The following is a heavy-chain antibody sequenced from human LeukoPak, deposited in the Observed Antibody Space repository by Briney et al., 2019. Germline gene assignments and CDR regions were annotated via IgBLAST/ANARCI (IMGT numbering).Heavy chain of an antibody. D-gene: IGHD3-10*01. Sequence: GGSLRLSCAASGFTFSNYWMNWVRQAPGKGLEWVASIKQDGSDKYYVNSVKGRFTISRDNSKNTLYLQMNSLRAEDTAVYYCAKDLFWFGELKYYFDYWGQGTLVTVSS. CDR2: IKQDGSDK. V-gene: IGHV3-7*01. J-gene: IGHJ4*02. CDR1: GFTFSNYW. CDR3: AKDLFWFGELKYYFDY.